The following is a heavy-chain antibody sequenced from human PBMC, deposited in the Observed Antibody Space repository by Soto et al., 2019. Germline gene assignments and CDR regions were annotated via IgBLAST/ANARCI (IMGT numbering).Heavy chain of an antibody. Sequence: ASETLSLTCAVYGGSFSGYYWSWIRQPPGKGLEWIGEINHSGSTNYNPSLKSRVTISVDTSKNQFSLKLSSVTAADTAVYYCARGKHCTNGVCYTPYYYYYGMDVWGQGTTVTVSS. J-gene: IGHJ6*02. V-gene: IGHV4-34*01. CDR3: ARGKHCTNGVCYTPYYYYYGMDV. D-gene: IGHD2-8*01. CDR2: INHSGST. CDR1: GGSFSGYY.